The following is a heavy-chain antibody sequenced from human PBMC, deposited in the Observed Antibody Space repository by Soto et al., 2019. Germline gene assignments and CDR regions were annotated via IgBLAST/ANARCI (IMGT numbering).Heavy chain of an antibody. CDR3: AREGGYCSGGSCYDY. CDR2: INPNSGGT. CDR1: GDTFIGYY. J-gene: IGHJ4*02. D-gene: IGHD2-15*01. Sequence: GASVKVSCKASGDTFIGYYMHWVRQAPGQGLEWMGWINPNSGGTNYAQKFQGWVTMTRDTSISTAYMELSRLRPDDTAVYYCAREGGYCSGGSCYDYWGQGTLVTVSS. V-gene: IGHV1-2*04.